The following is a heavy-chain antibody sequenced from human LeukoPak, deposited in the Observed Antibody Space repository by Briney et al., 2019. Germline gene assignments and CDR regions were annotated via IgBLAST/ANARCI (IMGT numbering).Heavy chain of an antibody. CDR2: ISYDGSNK. J-gene: IGHJ4*02. CDR3: ARDRSIAVAGTMDY. Sequence: GKSLRLSCAASGFTFSSYAMHWVRQAPGKGLEWVAVISYDGSNKYYADSVKGRFTISRDNSKNTLYLQMNSLRAEDTAVYYCARDRSIAVAGTMDYWGQGTLVTVSS. V-gene: IGHV3-30-3*01. D-gene: IGHD6-19*01. CDR1: GFTFSSYA.